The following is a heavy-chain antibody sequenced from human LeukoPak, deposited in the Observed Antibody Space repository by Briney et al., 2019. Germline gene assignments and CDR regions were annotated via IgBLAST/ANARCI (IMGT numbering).Heavy chain of an antibody. J-gene: IGHJ5*02. CDR3: ARDPTGYDFWSGGNWFDP. D-gene: IGHD3-3*01. CDR2: ISSSGSTI. CDR1: GFTFSSYE. V-gene: IGHV3-48*03. Sequence: GGSLRLSCAASGFTFSSYEMNWVRQAPGKGLEWVSYISSSGSTIYYADSVKGRFTISRDNAKNSLYPQMNSLRAEDTAVYYCARDPTGYDFWSGGNWFDPWGQGTLVTVSS.